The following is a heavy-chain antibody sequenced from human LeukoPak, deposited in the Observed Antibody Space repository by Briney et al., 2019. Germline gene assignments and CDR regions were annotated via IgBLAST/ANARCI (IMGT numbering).Heavy chain of an antibody. J-gene: IGHJ5*02. Sequence: VASVKVSCKASGYTFTSYDINWVRQATGQGLEWMGWMNPNSGNTGYAQKFQGRVTITRNTSISTAYMELSSLRSEDTAVYYCARGVDSSSSLWFDPWGQGTLVTVSS. V-gene: IGHV1-8*03. D-gene: IGHD6-6*01. CDR2: MNPNSGNT. CDR3: ARGVDSSSSLWFDP. CDR1: GYTFTSYD.